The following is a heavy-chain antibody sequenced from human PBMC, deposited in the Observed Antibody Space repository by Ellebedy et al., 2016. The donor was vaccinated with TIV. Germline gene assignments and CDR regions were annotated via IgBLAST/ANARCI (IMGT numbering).Heavy chain of an antibody. CDR1: GFTFSSYS. D-gene: IGHD6-13*01. CDR2: ISSSSSYI. CDR3: ASIAAAGSNDY. J-gene: IGHJ4*02. Sequence: GESLKISCAASGFTFSSYSMNWVRQAPGKGLEWVSSISSSSSYIYYADSVKGRFTISRDNAKNSLYLQMNSLRAEDTAVYYCASIAAAGSNDYWGQGTLVTVSS. V-gene: IGHV3-21*01.